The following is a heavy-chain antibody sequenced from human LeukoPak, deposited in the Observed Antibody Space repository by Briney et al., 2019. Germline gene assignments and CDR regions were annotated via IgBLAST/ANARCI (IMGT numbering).Heavy chain of an antibody. Sequence: GGSLRLSCAASGFTFSDHWMTWVRQAPGKGLEWVANVKQDGSDKYYVDSVKGRFTISRDNAKNSLYLQMNSLRAEDTAVYYCAREGLRAFDIWGQGTMVTVSS. CDR3: AREGLRAFDI. CDR1: GFTFSDHW. D-gene: IGHD4-17*01. V-gene: IGHV3-7*01. CDR2: VKQDGSDK. J-gene: IGHJ3*02.